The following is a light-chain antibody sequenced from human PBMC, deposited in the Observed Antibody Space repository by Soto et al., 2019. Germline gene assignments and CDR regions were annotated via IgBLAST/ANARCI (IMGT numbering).Light chain of an antibody. CDR2: DAS. CDR3: QQYNSYSPA. V-gene: IGKV1-5*01. CDR1: QSISSW. J-gene: IGKJ1*01. Sequence: DIPMTQSPSTVSASVGDRVTITCRASQSISSWLAWYQQKPGKAPKLLIYDASSLESGVPSRFSGSGSGTEFTLTISSLQPDDFATYYCQQYNSYSPAFGQGTKVDIK.